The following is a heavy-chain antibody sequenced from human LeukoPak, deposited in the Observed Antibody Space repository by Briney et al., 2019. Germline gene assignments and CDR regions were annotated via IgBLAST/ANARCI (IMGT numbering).Heavy chain of an antibody. Sequence: GGSLRLSCAASGFPFSSYTMNWVRQAPGKGLEWVSYISSTGSTIYYAGSVKGRFTISRDNVRNSLYLQMNSLRAEDTAVYYCARGATVWARMDVRGKGTTVTVSS. CDR3: ARGATVWARMDV. CDR1: GFPFSSYT. V-gene: IGHV3-48*04. J-gene: IGHJ6*03. D-gene: IGHD4-17*01. CDR2: ISSTGSTI.